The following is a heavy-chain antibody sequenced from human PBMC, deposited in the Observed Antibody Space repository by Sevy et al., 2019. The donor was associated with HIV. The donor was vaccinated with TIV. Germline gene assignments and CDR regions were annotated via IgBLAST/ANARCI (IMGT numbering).Heavy chain of an antibody. CDR2: IIPRPGIA. D-gene: IGHD2-21*02. J-gene: IGHJ4*02. Sequence: ASVKVSCKASGGSLNNYGMNWVRQAPGQGLEWMGGIIPRPGIANSAPNFRDRVTISADASMNTIYLELRRLKFEDTGVYFCASVRPCGGDCYYFDSWGQGTLVTVSS. CDR3: ASVRPCGGDCYYFDS. V-gene: IGHV1-69*10. CDR1: GGSLNNYG.